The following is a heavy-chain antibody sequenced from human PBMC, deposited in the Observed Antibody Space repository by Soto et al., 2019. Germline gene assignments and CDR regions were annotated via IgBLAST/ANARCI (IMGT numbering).Heavy chain of an antibody. J-gene: IGHJ6*02. D-gene: IGHD6-19*01. CDR3: ARDMSMAVPGRGEYYYNYGMDF. Sequence: GGSLRLSCAASRFTFNIYGMHWVRQAPGTGLEWVAVVSYDGTNEYYADSVKGRFTISRDNSKNTLYLEMNSLRPEDTAVYYCARDMSMAVPGRGEYYYNYGMDFWGRGTTVTVSS. CDR1: RFTFNIYG. CDR2: VSYDGTNE. V-gene: IGHV3-30*03.